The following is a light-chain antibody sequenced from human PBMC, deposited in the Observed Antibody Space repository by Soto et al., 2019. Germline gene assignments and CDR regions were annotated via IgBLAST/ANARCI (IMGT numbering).Light chain of an antibody. CDR2: EGS. V-gene: IGLV2-23*03. CDR3: CSYAASSTV. Sequence: QPVLTQPASVSGSPGQSITISCTGTSSDVGSYNLVSWYQQYPGKAPKLMIYEGSKRPSGVSNRFSGSKSGNTASLTISGLQAEDEADYYCCSYAASSTVFGTGTKLTVL. J-gene: IGLJ1*01. CDR1: SSDVGSYNL.